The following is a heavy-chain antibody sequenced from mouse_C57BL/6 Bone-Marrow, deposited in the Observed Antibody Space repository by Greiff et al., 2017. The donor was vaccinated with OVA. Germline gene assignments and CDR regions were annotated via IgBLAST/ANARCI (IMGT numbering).Heavy chain of an antibody. CDR1: GFTFSDYY. CDR2: INYDGSST. Sequence: EVQVVESEGGLVQPGSSMKLSCTASGFTFSDYYMAWVRQVPEKGLEWVANINYDGSSTYYLDSLKSRFIISRDNAKNILYLQMSSLKSEDTATYYCARYYDYDGYFDDWGQGTTLTVSS. CDR3: ARYYDYDGYFDD. J-gene: IGHJ2*01. V-gene: IGHV5-16*01. D-gene: IGHD2-4*01.